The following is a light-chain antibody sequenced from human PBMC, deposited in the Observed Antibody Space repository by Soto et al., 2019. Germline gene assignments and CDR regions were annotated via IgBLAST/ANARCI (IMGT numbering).Light chain of an antibody. V-gene: IGKV2-28*01. Sequence: DIVMTQSPLSLPVTPGEPASISCRSSQSLLHSNGYNYLDWYLQKPGQSPQLLIYLGSNRASGVPDRFSCSVSGTDFTLKISRVEAEDVGVYYCMQALQTPITFGQGTRLEIK. CDR3: MQALQTPIT. CDR1: QSLLHSNGYNY. CDR2: LGS. J-gene: IGKJ5*01.